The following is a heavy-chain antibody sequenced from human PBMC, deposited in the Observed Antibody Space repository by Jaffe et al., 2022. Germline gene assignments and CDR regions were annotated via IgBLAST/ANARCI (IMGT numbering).Heavy chain of an antibody. CDR3: AQRMYYYGSGSIPFDY. CDR2: IYWNDDK. V-gene: IGHV2-5*01. Sequence: QITLKESGPTLVKPTQTLTLTCTFSGFSLSTSGVGVGWIRQPPGKALEWLALIYWNDDKRYSPSLKSRLTITKDTSKNQVVLTMTNMDPVDTATYYCAQRMYYYGSGSIPFDYWGQGTLVTVSS. CDR1: GFSLSTSGVG. D-gene: IGHD3-10*01. J-gene: IGHJ4*02.